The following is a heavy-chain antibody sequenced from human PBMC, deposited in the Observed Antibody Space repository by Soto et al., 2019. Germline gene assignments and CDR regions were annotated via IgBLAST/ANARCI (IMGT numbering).Heavy chain of an antibody. Sequence: SGPMLVNPTQTLTLTCTFSGFSLSTSGMCVSWIRQPPGKALEWLARIDWDDDKYYSTSLKTRLTISKDTSKNQVVLTMTNMDPVDTATYYCARISLSSSWYRRYYFDYWGQGTLVTVSS. D-gene: IGHD6-13*01. V-gene: IGHV2-70*11. CDR3: ARISLSSSWYRRYYFDY. CDR1: GFSLSTSGMC. J-gene: IGHJ4*02. CDR2: IDWDDDK.